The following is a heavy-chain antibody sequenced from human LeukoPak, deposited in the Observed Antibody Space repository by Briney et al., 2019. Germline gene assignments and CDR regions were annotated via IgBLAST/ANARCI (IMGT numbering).Heavy chain of an antibody. D-gene: IGHD6-13*01. CDR2: ISSSSNTI. CDR3: APVFCTTSSCYHYFES. Sequence: PGGSLRLSCAASGLSFSSYSMNWVRQAPGKGLEWISYISSSSNTIYYADSVKGRFTISRDNAQNSLYLQMNSLRADDTAVYYYAPVFCTTSSCYHYFESWGQGTLVTVSS. J-gene: IGHJ4*02. CDR1: GLSFSSYS. V-gene: IGHV3-48*01.